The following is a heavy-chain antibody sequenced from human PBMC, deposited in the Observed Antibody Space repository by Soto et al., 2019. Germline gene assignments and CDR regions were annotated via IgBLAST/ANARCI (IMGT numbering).Heavy chain of an antibody. Sequence: SETLSAIFTVSGGSISRYYWSWIRQPPGKVRGLIGYIYYRGSTNYNPSLKSRVTISVDTSNNQFSLNLSSVTAADTAVYYCDGYPLVYFSGGRCYGGFYYGMQVWGQGTTVNVS. CDR3: DGYPLVYFSGGRCYGGFYYGMQV. J-gene: IGHJ6*02. V-gene: IGHV4-59*01. CDR2: IYYRGST. CDR1: GGSISRYY. D-gene: IGHD2-15*01.